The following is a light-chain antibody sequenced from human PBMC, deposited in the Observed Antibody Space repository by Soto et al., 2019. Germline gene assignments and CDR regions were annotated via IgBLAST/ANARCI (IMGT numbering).Light chain of an antibody. Sequence: QSALTQPPSVSGSPGQSVTISCTGTSSDVGNYNRVSWYQQPPGTAPKVIIYKVSNRPSGVPDRFSGSKSGNTASLTISGLQAEDEADYYCSSYTSSSTYVFGTGTKVTVL. CDR3: SSYTSSSTYV. J-gene: IGLJ1*01. CDR2: KVS. CDR1: SSDVGNYNR. V-gene: IGLV2-18*02.